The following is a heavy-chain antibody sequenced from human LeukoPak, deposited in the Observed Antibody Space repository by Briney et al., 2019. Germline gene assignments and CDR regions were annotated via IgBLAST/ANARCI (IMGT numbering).Heavy chain of an antibody. CDR2: ISGSGGNT. J-gene: IGHJ5*01. V-gene: IGHV3-23*01. D-gene: IGHD4-11*01. CDR1: GFTFSSYA. Sequence: GGSLRLSCVASGFTFSSYAMDWVRQAPGKGLEWVSAISGSGGNTYYADSVKGRFTISRDHSKTTLFLQMNSLRAEDTAVYYCAKDLHDYGNYVGWFDSWSQGTLVTVSS. CDR3: AKDLHDYGNYVGWFDS.